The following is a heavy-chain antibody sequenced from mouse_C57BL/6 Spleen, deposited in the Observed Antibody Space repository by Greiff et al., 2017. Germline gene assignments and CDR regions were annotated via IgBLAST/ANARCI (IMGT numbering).Heavy chain of an antibody. Sequence: SGPELVKPGASVKLSCKASGYTFTSSDITWVKQRPGRGLGWIGWFYPSVVSTKYNEKFKGKATLTVDTSTSAANMALHGLTSEDCAVDFGARADYGNYAWCAYWGQGTLVTVSA. V-gene: IGHV1-85*01. CDR1: GYTFTSSD. J-gene: IGHJ3*01. CDR2: FYPSVVST. D-gene: IGHD2-1*01. CDR3: ARADYGNYAWCAY.